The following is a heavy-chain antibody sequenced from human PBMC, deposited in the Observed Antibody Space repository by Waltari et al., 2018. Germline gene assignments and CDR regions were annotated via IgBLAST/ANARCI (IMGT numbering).Heavy chain of an antibody. Sequence: EVQLVESGGGLVQPGGSLRLSCASSGFTFSSYDMNWVRPAPGKGLEWVSYISSSGSTIYYADSVKGRFTISRDNAKNSLYLQMNSLRAEDTAVYYCARARSSGVPYYFDYWGQGTLVTVSS. J-gene: IGHJ4*02. D-gene: IGHD6-19*01. CDR3: ARARSSGVPYYFDY. CDR1: GFTFSSYD. V-gene: IGHV3-48*03. CDR2: ISSSGSTI.